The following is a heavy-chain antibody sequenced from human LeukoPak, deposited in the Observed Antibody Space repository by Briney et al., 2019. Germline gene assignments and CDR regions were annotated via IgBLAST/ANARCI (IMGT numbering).Heavy chain of an antibody. V-gene: IGHV5-10-1*01. Sequence: RGESLRISCKGFGYSFTNYWISWVRQMPGKGLEWMGRIDPSDSYTNYSPSFQGHVTISADKSISTAYLQWSSLKASDTAMYYCARPHPPRFGELFQSHELGYWGQGTLVTVSS. CDR2: IDPSDSYT. D-gene: IGHD3-10*01. J-gene: IGHJ4*02. CDR3: ARPHPPRFGELFQSHELGY. CDR1: GYSFTNYW.